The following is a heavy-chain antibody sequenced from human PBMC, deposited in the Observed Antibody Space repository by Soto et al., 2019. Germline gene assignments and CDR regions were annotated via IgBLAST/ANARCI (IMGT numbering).Heavy chain of an antibody. CDR1: GFSLSNARMG. CDR2: IFSNEEK. CDR3: TRVRGYSYGPYYFDY. D-gene: IGHD5-18*01. J-gene: IGHJ4*02. V-gene: IGHV2-26*01. Sequence: QVTLKESGPVLVKPTETLTLTCTVSGFSLSNARMGVSWIRQPPGKALEWLAHIFSNEEKSYSTSLRASLTISKDNSKGQVVLTMTNVDPVDTATYYCTRVRGYSYGPYYFDYWGQGTLVTVSS.